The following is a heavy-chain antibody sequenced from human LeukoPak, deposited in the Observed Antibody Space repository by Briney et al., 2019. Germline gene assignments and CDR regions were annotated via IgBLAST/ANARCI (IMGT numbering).Heavy chain of an antibody. J-gene: IGHJ5*02. Sequence: SVTVSCTASGGTFSSYAISWVRQAPGQGLEWMGGIIPIFGTANYAQKFQGRVTITADESTSTAYMELSSLRSEDTAVYYCARDGGDSGSYYYWFDPWGQGTLVTVSS. D-gene: IGHD1-26*01. V-gene: IGHV1-69*13. CDR3: ARDGGDSGSYYYWFDP. CDR1: GGTFSSYA. CDR2: IIPIFGTA.